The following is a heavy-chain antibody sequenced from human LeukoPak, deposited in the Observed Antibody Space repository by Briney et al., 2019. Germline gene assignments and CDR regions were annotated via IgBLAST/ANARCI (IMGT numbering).Heavy chain of an antibody. Sequence: VASVKVSCKASGGTFSSYVISWVRQAPGQGLEWMGGIIPIFGTANYAQKFQGRVTITTDESTSTAYMELSSLRSEDTAVYYCATTDTAAGYYFDYWGQGTLVTVSS. D-gene: IGHD6-13*01. CDR2: IIPIFGTA. J-gene: IGHJ4*02. CDR3: ATTDTAAGYYFDY. V-gene: IGHV1-69*05. CDR1: GGTFSSYV.